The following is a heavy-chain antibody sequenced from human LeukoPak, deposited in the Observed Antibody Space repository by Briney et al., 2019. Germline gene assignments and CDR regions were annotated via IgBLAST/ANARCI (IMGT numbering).Heavy chain of an antibody. CDR1: GYTFTSYG. D-gene: IGHD2-21*02. Sequence: ASVKVSCKASGYTFTSYGISWVRHAPGQGLEWMGWISAYNGNTNYAQKLQGRVTMTTDTSTSTAYMELRSLRSDDTAVYYCAREVVTAIQYYFDYWGQGTLVTVSS. J-gene: IGHJ4*02. CDR3: AREVVTAIQYYFDY. CDR2: ISAYNGNT. V-gene: IGHV1-18*01.